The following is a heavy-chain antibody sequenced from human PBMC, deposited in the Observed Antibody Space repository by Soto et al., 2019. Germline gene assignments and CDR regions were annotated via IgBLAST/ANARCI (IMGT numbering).Heavy chain of an antibody. Sequence: PGGSLRLSCSTSGFTFSGHPMHWVRQAPGQGLEHVAGISKNGAITFYADSVKGRFTISRDNSKNTLFLYMGSLRMEDTAVYYCVKDRVCESSQVLPCGEFWGHGTMVIV. V-gene: IGHV3-64D*06. CDR1: GFTFSGHP. J-gene: IGHJ3*01. D-gene: IGHD2-21*01. CDR3: VKDRVCESSQVLPCGEF. CDR2: ISKNGAIT.